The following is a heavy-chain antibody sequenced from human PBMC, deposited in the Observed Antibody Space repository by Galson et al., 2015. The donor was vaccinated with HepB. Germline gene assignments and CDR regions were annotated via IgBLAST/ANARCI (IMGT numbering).Heavy chain of an antibody. CDR2: ISSSSSTI. Sequence: SLRLSCAASGFTFSSYAMSWVRQAPGKGLEWVSYISSSSSTIYYADSVKGRFTISRDNGKSSLYLQMNSLRDEDTAVYYCARVPYDDYGDHRSKFFQHWGQGTLVTVSS. D-gene: IGHD4-17*01. J-gene: IGHJ1*01. CDR1: GFTFSSYA. CDR3: ARVPYDDYGDHRSKFFQH. V-gene: IGHV3-48*02.